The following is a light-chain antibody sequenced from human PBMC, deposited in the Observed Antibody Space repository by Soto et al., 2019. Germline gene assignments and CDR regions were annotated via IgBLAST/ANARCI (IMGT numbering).Light chain of an antibody. CDR1: SSDIGDYNY. Sequence: QSALTQPPSASGSPGQSVTISCTGTSSDIGDYNYVSWYQQHPGKAPKLMIYEASKRPSGVPDRFSGSKSGNTASLTVSGLQAEDEADYYCSSYAGSLYVFGTGTKVTVL. J-gene: IGLJ1*01. CDR3: SSYAGSLYV. CDR2: EAS. V-gene: IGLV2-8*01.